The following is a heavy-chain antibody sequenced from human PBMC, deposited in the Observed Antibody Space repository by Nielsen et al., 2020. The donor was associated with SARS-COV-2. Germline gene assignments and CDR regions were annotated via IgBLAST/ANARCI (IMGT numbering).Heavy chain of an antibody. V-gene: IGHV3-33*01. CDR1: GFTFSSYG. CDR3: VSELVPGYYGMDV. Sequence: GGSLRLSCAASGFTFSSYGMHWVRQAPGKGLEWVAVIWYDGSNKYYADSVKGRFTISRDNSKNTLYLQMNSLRAEDTAVYYCVSELVPGYYGMDVWGQGTTVTVSS. D-gene: IGHD6-13*01. J-gene: IGHJ6*02. CDR2: IWYDGSNK.